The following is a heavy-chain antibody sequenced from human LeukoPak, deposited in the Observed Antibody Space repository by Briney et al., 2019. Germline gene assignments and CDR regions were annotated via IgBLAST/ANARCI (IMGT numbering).Heavy chain of an antibody. Sequence: SQTLSLTCTVSGGSISSADYYWRWIRQPPGRGLEWIVYIYYSGSTYYNPSLKSRVTISVDTSKNQFSLKLSSVTAADTAVYYCARARITMVRGVTRYYFDYWGQGTLVTVSS. CDR1: GGSISSADYY. CDR3: ARARITMVRGVTRYYFDY. V-gene: IGHV4-30-4*01. CDR2: IYYSGST. D-gene: IGHD3-10*01. J-gene: IGHJ4*02.